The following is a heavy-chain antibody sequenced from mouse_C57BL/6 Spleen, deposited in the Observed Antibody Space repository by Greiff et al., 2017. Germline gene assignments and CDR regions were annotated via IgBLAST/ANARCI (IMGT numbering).Heavy chain of an antibody. V-gene: IGHV3-6*01. CDR1: GYSITSGYY. CDR3: AGSSYAWFAY. Sequence: EVQLQQSGPGLVKPSQSLSLTCSVTGYSITSGYYWNWLRQFPGNKLEWMGYISYDGSNNYNPSLKNRISITRDTSKNQFFLKLNSVTTEDTATYYCAGSSYAWFAYWGQGTLVTVSA. D-gene: IGHD1-1*01. CDR2: ISYDGSN. J-gene: IGHJ3*01.